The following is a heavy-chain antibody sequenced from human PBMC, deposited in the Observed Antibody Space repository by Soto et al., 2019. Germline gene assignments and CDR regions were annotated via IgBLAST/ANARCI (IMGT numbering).Heavy chain of an antibody. V-gene: IGHV4-59*01. CDR2: IYYSGST. D-gene: IGHD5-12*01. CDR1: VGSISSYY. J-gene: IGHJ4*02. Sequence: SETPSPTCNVSVGSISSYYWSWIRQPPGKGLEWIGYIYYSGSTNYNPSLKSRVTISVDTSKNQFSLKLSSVTAADTALYYCARVDSSGYDWDYFDSWGQGTLVTVSS. CDR3: ARVDSSGYDWDYFDS.